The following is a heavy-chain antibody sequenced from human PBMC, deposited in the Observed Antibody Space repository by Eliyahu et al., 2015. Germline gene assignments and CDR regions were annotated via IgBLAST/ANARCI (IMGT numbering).Heavy chain of an antibody. CDR2: INEDGSTT. J-gene: IGHJ4*02. V-gene: IGHV3-74*01. D-gene: IGHD3-9*01. Sequence: EVQLVESGGGLVQPGGSXXLSCAASGFTVSNNWMXWVRXAPGKGLVWVSRINEDGSTTTYADSVKGRFTISRDNAKNTLYLQMSSLRAEDTAVYYCARDMTGPYDYWGQGTLVTVSS. CDR3: ARDMTGPYDY. CDR1: GFTVSNNW.